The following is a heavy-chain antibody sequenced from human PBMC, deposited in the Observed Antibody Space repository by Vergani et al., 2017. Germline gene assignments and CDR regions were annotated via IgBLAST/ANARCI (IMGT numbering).Heavy chain of an antibody. D-gene: IGHD3-10*01. Sequence: EVQLVESGGGLVQPGRSLRLSCAASGFTFDDYAMHWVRQAPGKGLEWVSGISWNSGSIGYADSVKGRFTISRDNAKNSPYLQMNRLRAEDTALYYCAKDKVPGRGSAFDIWGQGTMVTVSS. CDR3: AKDKVPGRGSAFDI. J-gene: IGHJ3*02. CDR1: GFTFDDYA. CDR2: ISWNSGSI. V-gene: IGHV3-9*01.